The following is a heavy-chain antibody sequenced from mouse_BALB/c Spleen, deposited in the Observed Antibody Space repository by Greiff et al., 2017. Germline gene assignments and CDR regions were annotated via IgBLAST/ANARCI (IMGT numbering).Heavy chain of an antibody. CDR1: GFNIKDTY. CDR2: IDPANGNT. J-gene: IGHJ1*01. Sequence: VQLKQSGAELVKPGASVKLSCTASGFNIKDTYMHWVKQRPEQGLEWIGRIDPANGNTKYDPKFQGKATITADTSSNTAYLQLSSLTSEDTAVYYCARRGGNWGWYFDVWGAGTTVTVSS. D-gene: IGHD4-1*01. CDR3: ARRGGNWGWYFDV. V-gene: IGHV14-3*02.